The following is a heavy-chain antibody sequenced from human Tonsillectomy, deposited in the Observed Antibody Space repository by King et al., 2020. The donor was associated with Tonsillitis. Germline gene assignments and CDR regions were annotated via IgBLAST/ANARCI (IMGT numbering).Heavy chain of an antibody. J-gene: IGHJ4*02. D-gene: IGHD3-9*01. CDR2: IYTSGST. V-gene: IGHV4-61*02. CDR1: GGSISSGSYY. Sequence: LQLQESGTGLVKPSQTLSLTCTVSGGSISSGSYYWSWIRQPAGKGLEWIGRIYTSGSTNYNPSLKSRVTMSVDTSKNQFSLKLSSVTAADTAVYYCAREDDILTGYSYYFDYWGQGTLVTVSS. CDR3: AREDDILTGYSYYFDY.